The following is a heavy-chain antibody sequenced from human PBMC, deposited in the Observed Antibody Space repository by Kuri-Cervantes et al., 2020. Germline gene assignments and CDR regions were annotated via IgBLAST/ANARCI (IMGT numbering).Heavy chain of an antibody. J-gene: IGHJ4*02. D-gene: IGHD1-26*01. CDR3: AKSGGATDY. Sequence: GGSLRLSCAASGFTFSSYAMHWVRQAPGKGLEWVAVISYDGSNKYYADSVKGRFTVSRDNSKNTLYLQMNSLRAEETAVYYCAKSGGATDYWGQGTLVTVSS. CDR1: GFTFSSYA. CDR2: ISYDGSNK. V-gene: IGHV3-30-3*02.